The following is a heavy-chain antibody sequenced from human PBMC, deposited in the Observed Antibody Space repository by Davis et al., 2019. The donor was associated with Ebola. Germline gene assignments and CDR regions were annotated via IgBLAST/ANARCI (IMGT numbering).Heavy chain of an antibody. CDR1: GFTFDDYV. V-gene: IGHV3-9*01. Sequence: SLKISCAASGFTFDDYVMHWVRQAPGKGLEWVSGISWNSGVIAYADSVKGRFTIPRDKAKKSLSLQMNNLRAEDTAFYYCAKDVYRWQDVVPPLEIWGQGTVVTVSS. CDR3: AKDVYRWQDVVPPLEI. D-gene: IGHD2-15*01. J-gene: IGHJ3*02. CDR2: ISWNSGVI.